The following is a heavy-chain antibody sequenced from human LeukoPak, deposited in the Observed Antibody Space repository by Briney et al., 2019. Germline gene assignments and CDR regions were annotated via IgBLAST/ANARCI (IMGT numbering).Heavy chain of an antibody. D-gene: IGHD3-10*01. CDR2: IYHSGNT. CDR3: ARGNYGSGSYYVVDFDY. V-gene: IGHV4-59*01. J-gene: IGHJ4*02. Sequence: KSSETLSLTCAVYGGSIKNYYWSWIRQSPGKGLEWIGYIYHSGNTNYNPSLKSRLTMSIDTSKNQFSLNLDSVTAADTAVYYCARGNYGSGSYYVVDFDYWGQGTLVTVSS. CDR1: GGSIKNYY.